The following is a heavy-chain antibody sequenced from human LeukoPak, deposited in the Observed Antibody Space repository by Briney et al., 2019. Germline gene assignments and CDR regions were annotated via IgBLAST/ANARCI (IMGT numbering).Heavy chain of an antibody. D-gene: IGHD6-13*01. Sequence: ASVKVSCKASGYTFTSYGISWVRQAPGQGLEWMGWISAYNGNTNYAQKLQGRVTMTTDTSTSTAYMELRSLRSDDTAVYYCARALEVGALRQQELVHGLGYWGQGTLVTVSS. J-gene: IGHJ4*02. CDR2: ISAYNGNT. CDR3: ARALEVGALRQQELVHGLGY. CDR1: GYTFTSYG. V-gene: IGHV1-18*01.